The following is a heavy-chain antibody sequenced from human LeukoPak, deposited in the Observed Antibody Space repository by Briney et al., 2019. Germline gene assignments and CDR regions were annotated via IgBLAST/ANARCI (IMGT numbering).Heavy chain of an antibody. CDR2: ITHSGST. CDR1: GGSFTTYY. CDR3: ARVTRFNAFGELWFDY. J-gene: IGHJ4*02. V-gene: IGHV4-34*01. D-gene: IGHD3-10*01. Sequence: SETLSLTCAVYGGSFTTYYWSWIRQPPGKGLEWSGEITHSGSTNYTPSLKSPVNISLDTSKSPLSLKLSSVTAADTAVYYCARVTRFNAFGELWFDYWGQGTLLTVSS.